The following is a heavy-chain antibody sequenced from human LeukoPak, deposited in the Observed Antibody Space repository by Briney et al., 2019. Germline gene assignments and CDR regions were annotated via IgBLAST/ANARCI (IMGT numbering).Heavy chain of an antibody. Sequence: SVKVSCKASGGTFSSYAISWVRQAPGQGLEWMGGIIPIFGTANYAQKFQGRVTITADESTSTAYMELSSLRSEDTAVYYCARGPVVIVGASEETNWFDPWGQGTLVTVSS. J-gene: IGHJ5*02. CDR2: IIPIFGTA. CDR1: GGTFSSYA. D-gene: IGHD1-26*01. V-gene: IGHV1-69*13. CDR3: ARGPVVIVGASEETNWFDP.